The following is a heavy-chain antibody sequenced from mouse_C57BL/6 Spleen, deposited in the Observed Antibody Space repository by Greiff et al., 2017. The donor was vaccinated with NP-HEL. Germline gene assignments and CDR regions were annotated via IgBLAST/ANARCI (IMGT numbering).Heavy chain of an antibody. Sequence: VQLKQPGAELVRPGSSVKLSCKASGYTFTSYWMHWVKQRPIQGLEWIGNIDPSDSETHYNQKFKDKATLTVDKSSSTAYMQLSSLTSEDSAVYYCARSGEAPIAYWGQGTLVTVSA. J-gene: IGHJ3*01. CDR2: IDPSDSET. CDR3: ARSGEAPIAY. D-gene: IGHD3-1*01. CDR1: GYTFTSYW. V-gene: IGHV1-52*01.